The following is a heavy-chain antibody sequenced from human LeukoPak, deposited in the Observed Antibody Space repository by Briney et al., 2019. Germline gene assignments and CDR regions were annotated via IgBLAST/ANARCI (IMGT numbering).Heavy chain of an antibody. J-gene: IGHJ3*02. V-gene: IGHV3-11*04. CDR1: GFTFSDYY. Sequence: PGGSLRLSCAASGFTFSDYYMSWIRQAPGKGLEWVSYISSSGSTIYYADSVKGRFTISRDNAKNSLYLQMNSLRAEDTAVYYCAELGATSPDAFDIWGQGAMVTVSS. CDR3: AELGATSPDAFDI. D-gene: IGHD1-26*01. CDR2: ISSSGSTI.